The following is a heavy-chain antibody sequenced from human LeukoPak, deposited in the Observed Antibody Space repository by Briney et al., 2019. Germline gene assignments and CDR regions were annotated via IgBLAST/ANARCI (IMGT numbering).Heavy chain of an antibody. CDR1: GFTFSSSG. Sequence: QTGGTLRLSCAASGFTFSSSGMSWVRQAPGKGVEWVSGISGSGGSTYYADSVKGRFAISRDNSKNTLYLQMNSLRAEDTAVYYCARRAGGYSHPYDYWGQGTLVTVSS. CDR3: ARRAGGYSHPYDY. D-gene: IGHD4-23*01. CDR2: ISGSGGST. V-gene: IGHV3-23*01. J-gene: IGHJ4*02.